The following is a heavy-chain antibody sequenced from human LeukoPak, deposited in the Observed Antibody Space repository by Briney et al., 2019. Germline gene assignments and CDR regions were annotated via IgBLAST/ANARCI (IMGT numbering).Heavy chain of an antibody. CDR1: GGSISSSY. CDR2: IYYTGST. J-gene: IGHJ4*02. V-gene: IGHV4-59*08. D-gene: IGHD6-19*01. Sequence: SETLSLTCTVSGGSISSSYWSWIRQPPGKGLEWIGYIYYTGSTNYNSSLKSRVTISVDTSKNQFSLKLSSVTAADTAVYYCARLKGYSSGWYPSYYFDYWGQGALVTVSS. CDR3: ARLKGYSSGWYPSYYFDY.